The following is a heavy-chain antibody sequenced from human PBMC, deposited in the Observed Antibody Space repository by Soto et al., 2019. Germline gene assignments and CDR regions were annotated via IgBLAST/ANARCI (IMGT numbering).Heavy chain of an antibody. J-gene: IGHJ3*02. CDR1: GYSFTSYW. D-gene: IGHD4-17*01. CDR3: ATTTVTTFGSQGAFDI. V-gene: IGHV5-10-1*01. CDR2: IDPSDSYT. Sequence: PGESLKISCKGSGYSFTSYWSSWVRQMPGKGLEWMGRIDPSDSYTNYSPSFQGHVTISADKSISTAYLQWSSLKASDTAMYYCATTTVTTFGSQGAFDIWGQGTMVTVSS.